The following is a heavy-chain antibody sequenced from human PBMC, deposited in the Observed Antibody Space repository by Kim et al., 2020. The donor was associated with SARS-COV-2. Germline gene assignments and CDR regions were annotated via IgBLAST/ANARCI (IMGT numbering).Heavy chain of an antibody. CDR1: GFTFSSYS. V-gene: IGHV3-48*04. D-gene: IGHD3-16*02. Sequence: GGSLRLSCAASGFTFSSYSMNWVRQAPGKGLEWVSYISSSSSTIYYADSVKGRFTISRDNAKNSLYLQMNSLRAEDTAVYYCARDHAPYDYVWGSYRNDAFDIWGQGTMVTVSS. CDR3: ARDHAPYDYVWGSYRNDAFDI. CDR2: ISSSSSTI. J-gene: IGHJ3*02.